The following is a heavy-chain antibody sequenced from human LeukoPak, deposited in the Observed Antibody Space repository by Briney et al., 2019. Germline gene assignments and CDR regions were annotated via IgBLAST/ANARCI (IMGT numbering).Heavy chain of an antibody. J-gene: IGHJ4*02. CDR2: ISYDGSNK. D-gene: IGHD4-17*01. CDR1: EFTFDDYA. CDR3: AKDHAVTNLDY. Sequence: PGGSLRLSCAASEFTFDDYAMHWVRQAPGKGLEWVAVISYDGSNKYYADSVKGRFTISRDTSKNTLFLQMNSLRAEDTAVYYCAKDHAVTNLDYWGQGTLVTVSS. V-gene: IGHV3-30*18.